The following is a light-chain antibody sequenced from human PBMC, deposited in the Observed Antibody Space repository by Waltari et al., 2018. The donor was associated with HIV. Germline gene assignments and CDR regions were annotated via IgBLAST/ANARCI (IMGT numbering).Light chain of an antibody. J-gene: IGLJ2*01. CDR1: YLGDKY. Sequence: SHELTQPPSVSVSPGQTASITCSGDYLGDKYASWYQQKPGQSPVLVIYQDDKRPSGIPERCSGSNSGNTATRTITGTQAMYEADYYCQAWDSSTVLFGGGTKLTVL. CDR2: QDD. CDR3: QAWDSSTVL. V-gene: IGLV3-1*01.